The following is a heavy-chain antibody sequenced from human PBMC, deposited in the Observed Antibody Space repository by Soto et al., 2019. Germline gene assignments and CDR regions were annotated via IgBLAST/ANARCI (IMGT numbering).Heavy chain of an antibody. J-gene: IGHJ6*02. V-gene: IGHV1-69*01. CDR1: GGTFSSYA. D-gene: IGHD5-12*01. CDR3: ARVGYSGYDYYYGMDV. Sequence: QVQLVQSGAEVKKPGSSVKVSCKASGGTFSSYAISWVRQAPGQGLEWMGGIIPIFGTANYAQKFQGRVTITADEATSTADMELSSLRSEDTAVYYCARVGYSGYDYYYGMDVWGQGTTVTVSS. CDR2: IIPIFGTA.